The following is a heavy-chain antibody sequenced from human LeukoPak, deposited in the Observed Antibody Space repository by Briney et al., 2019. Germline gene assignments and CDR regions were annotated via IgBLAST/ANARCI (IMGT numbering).Heavy chain of an antibody. V-gene: IGHV3-53*01. CDR2: IYSDGST. CDR3: AREGYEYLGYPFDY. Sequence: QPGGCLRLYCAASGFTVSSNYMSWVRQASGKGLEWVSVIYSDGSTYYADSVKGRFTISRDNSKNTLYLQMNSLRAEDTAVYYCAREGYEYLGYPFDYWGQGTLLTVFS. CDR1: GFTVSSNY. D-gene: IGHD5-18*01. J-gene: IGHJ4*02.